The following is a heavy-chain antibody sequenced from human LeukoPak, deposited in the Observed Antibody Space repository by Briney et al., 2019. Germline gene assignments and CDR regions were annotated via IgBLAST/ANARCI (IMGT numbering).Heavy chain of an antibody. CDR1: GGSFSGYY. Sequence: SETLSLTCAVYGGSFSGYYWSWIRQPPGKGLEWIGEISHSGSTNYNPSLKSRVTISVDTSKNQFSLKLSSVTAADTAVYYCARGKNGYSRFDYWGQGTLVTVSS. CDR2: ISHSGST. CDR3: ARGKNGYSRFDY. J-gene: IGHJ4*02. V-gene: IGHV4-34*01. D-gene: IGHD5-24*01.